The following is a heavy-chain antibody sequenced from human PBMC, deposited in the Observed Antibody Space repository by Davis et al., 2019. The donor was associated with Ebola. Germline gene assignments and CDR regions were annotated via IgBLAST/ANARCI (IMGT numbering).Heavy chain of an antibody. D-gene: IGHD6-19*01. CDR1: GFTFSSYA. Sequence: GESLKISCAASGFTFSSYAMSWVRQAPGKGLEWVSAISGSGGSTYYADSVKGRFTISRDNSKNTLYLQMNSLRSEDTAAYYCARGRTVTGTRGLSWFDPWGQGALVTVSS. CDR2: ISGSGGST. V-gene: IGHV3-23*01. J-gene: IGHJ5*02. CDR3: ARGRTVTGTRGLSWFDP.